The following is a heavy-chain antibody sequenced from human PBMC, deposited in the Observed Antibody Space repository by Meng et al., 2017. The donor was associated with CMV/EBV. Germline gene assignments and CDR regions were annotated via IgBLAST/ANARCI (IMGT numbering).Heavy chain of an antibody. CDR1: GLTFSSYW. Sequence: CAGSGLTFSSYWMHWVRQVPGKGLVWVSRINSDGTSASYADSVQGRFTISRDNAKSTLYLQMNSLRAEDTAVYYCARGYSGTYRADYWGQGTLVTVSS. V-gene: IGHV3-74*01. CDR2: INSDGTSA. J-gene: IGHJ4*02. D-gene: IGHD1-26*01. CDR3: ARGYSGTYRADY.